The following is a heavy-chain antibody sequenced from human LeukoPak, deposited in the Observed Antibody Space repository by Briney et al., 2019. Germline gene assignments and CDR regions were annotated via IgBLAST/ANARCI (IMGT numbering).Heavy chain of an antibody. D-gene: IGHD4-17*01. V-gene: IGHV4-34*01. Sequence: PSETLSLTCAVYGGSFSGYYWSWIRQPLGKGLEWIGEINHSGSTNYNPSLKSRVTISVDTSKNQFSLKLSSVTAADTAVYYCAGFSTVTTFDYWGQGTLVTVSS. CDR3: AGFSTVTTFDY. CDR2: INHSGST. J-gene: IGHJ4*02. CDR1: GGSFSGYY.